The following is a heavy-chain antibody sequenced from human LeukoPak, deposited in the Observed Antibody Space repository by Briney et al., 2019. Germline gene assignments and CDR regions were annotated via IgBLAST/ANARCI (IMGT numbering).Heavy chain of an antibody. D-gene: IGHD3-10*01. V-gene: IGHV4-34*01. Sequence: SETLSLTCAVYGGSLNGHYWSWIRQPPGKGLEWIGEGSESGGTKFNPSLKSRVTISADTSKNQFSLKLSSVTAADTAVYYCASGDPTYYITRYWGQGTLVTVSS. J-gene: IGHJ4*02. CDR3: ASGDPTYYITRY. CDR2: GSESGGT. CDR1: GGSLNGHY.